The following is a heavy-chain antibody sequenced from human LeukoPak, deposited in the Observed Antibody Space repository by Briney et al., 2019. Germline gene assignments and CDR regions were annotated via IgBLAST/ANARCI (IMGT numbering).Heavy chain of an antibody. CDR1: GFTFSSYE. V-gene: IGHV3-48*03. Sequence: GGSLRLSCAASGFTFSSYEMNWVRQAPGKGLEWVSYISSSGSTIYYADSVKGRFTISRDNAKNSLYLQMNSLRAEDTAVYYCARVPRLGGYNGYDGGFDYWGQGTLVTVSS. CDR2: ISSSGSTI. CDR3: ARVPRLGGYNGYDGGFDY. D-gene: IGHD5-12*01. J-gene: IGHJ4*02.